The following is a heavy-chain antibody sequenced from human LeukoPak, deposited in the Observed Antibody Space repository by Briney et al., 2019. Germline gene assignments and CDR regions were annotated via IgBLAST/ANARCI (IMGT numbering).Heavy chain of an antibody. CDR2: ISSSGSYI. J-gene: IGHJ5*02. CDR1: GFTFSSYS. V-gene: IGHV3-21*01. CDR3: ARDLDYDFWSGFHHNWFDP. Sequence: PGGSLRLSCAASGFTFSSYSMNWVRQAPGKGLEWVSSISSSGSYIYYADSVKGRFTISRDNAKNSLYLQMNSLRAEDTAVYYCARDLDYDFWSGFHHNWFDPWGQGTLVTVSS. D-gene: IGHD3-3*01.